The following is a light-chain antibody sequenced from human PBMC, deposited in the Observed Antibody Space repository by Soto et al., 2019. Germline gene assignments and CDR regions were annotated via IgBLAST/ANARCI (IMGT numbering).Light chain of an antibody. V-gene: IGLV2-8*01. CDR2: EVS. CDR3: SSYAGSNV. Sequence: QSALNQPPSAAGAPGQSVTISCPGNSSDVGGYNYVSWYQQHPGKAPKLMIYEVSKRPSGVPDRFSGSKSGNTASLTVSGLQAEDEADYYCSSYAGSNVFGTGTKVTVL. J-gene: IGLJ1*01. CDR1: SSDVGGYNY.